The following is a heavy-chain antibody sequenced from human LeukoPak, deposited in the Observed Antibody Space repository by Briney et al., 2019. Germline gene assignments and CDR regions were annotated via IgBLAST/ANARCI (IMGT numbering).Heavy chain of an antibody. CDR2: MNPNSGNT. J-gene: IGHJ6*03. Sequence: ASVKVSCKASGGTFSSYAISWVRQAPGQGLEWMGWMNPNSGNTGYAQKFQGRVTITRNTSIGTAYMELSSLRSEDTAVYYCARGLGLPSTFYYYMDVWGKGTTVTVSS. D-gene: IGHD5-12*01. CDR3: ARGLGLPSTFYYYMDV. V-gene: IGHV1-8*03. CDR1: GGTFSSYA.